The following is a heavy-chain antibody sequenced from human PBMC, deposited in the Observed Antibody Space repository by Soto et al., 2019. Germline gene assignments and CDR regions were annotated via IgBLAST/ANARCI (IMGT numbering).Heavy chain of an antibody. CDR3: ARDRKYYYDSSGYPNDAFDI. Sequence: TRCLTRPVAGVSSSRGDYYLSWIRPPPGKGLECIGYIYYSGSTYYNPSLKSRVTISVDTSKNQFSLKLSSVTAADTAVYYCARDRKYYYDSSGYPNDAFDIWGQATMVT. CDR1: GVSSSRGDYY. V-gene: IGHV4-30-4*01. D-gene: IGHD3-22*01. CDR2: IYYSGST. J-gene: IGHJ3*02.